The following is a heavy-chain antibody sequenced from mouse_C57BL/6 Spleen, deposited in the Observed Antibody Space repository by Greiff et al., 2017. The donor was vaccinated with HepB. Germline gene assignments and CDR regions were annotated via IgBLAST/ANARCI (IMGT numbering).Heavy chain of an antibody. CDR1: GYTFTDYY. CDR2: IYPGSGNT. CDR3: ASWEGQLDY. V-gene: IGHV1-76*01. J-gene: IGHJ2*01. Sequence: VQLQQSGAELVRPGASVKLSCKASGYTFTDYYINWVKQRPGQGLEWIARIYPGSGNTYYNEKFKGKATLTAEKSSSTAYMQLSSLTSEDSAVYFCASWEGQLDYWGQGTTLTVSS. D-gene: IGHD3-3*01.